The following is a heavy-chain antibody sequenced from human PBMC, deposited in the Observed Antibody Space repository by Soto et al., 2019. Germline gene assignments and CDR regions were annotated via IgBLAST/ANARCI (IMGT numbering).Heavy chain of an antibody. CDR3: AREEVTTNYYYYGMDV. D-gene: IGHD4-4*01. CDR2: IYSGGST. J-gene: IGHJ6*02. V-gene: IGHV3-66*01. CDR1: GFTVSSNY. Sequence: GGSLRLSCAASGFTVSSNYMSWVRQAPGKGLEWVSVIYSGGSTYYADSVKGRFTISRDNSKNTLYLQMNSLRAEDTAVYYCAREEVTTNYYYYGMDVWGQGTTVTVSS.